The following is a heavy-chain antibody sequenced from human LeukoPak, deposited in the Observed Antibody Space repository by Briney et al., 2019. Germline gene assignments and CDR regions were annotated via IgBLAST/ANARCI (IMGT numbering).Heavy chain of an antibody. V-gene: IGHV3-7*03. CDR3: ARHDISPDYGDRNWFDP. CDR2: IMKDGGQK. CDR1: GFTFRNFW. D-gene: IGHD4-17*01. J-gene: IGHJ5*02. Sequence: GGSLRLSCAASGFTFRNFWMNWARQAPGKGLEWVASIMKDGGQKKYVDSVKGRFTISRDNAQNSLYLQMSGLRAEDTAMYYCARHDISPDYGDRNWFDPWGQGTLVTVSS.